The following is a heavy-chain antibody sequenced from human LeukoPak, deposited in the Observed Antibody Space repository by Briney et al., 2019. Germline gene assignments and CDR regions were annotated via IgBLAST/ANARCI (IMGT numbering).Heavy chain of an antibody. J-gene: IGHJ4*02. CDR2: IYYSGSA. CDR3: ARGRGQSMVRGLPRD. CDR1: DGSICISSYF. D-gene: IGHD3-10*01. Sequence: SEPLSLMCSVSDGSICISSYFWRWVCKPPAEGRGSFGGIYYSGSAYYSPSLQSRVTISVGSSKNQFSLKLSTLTAADTAVYYCARGRGQSMVRGLPRDWGEGTLVTVSS. V-gene: IGHV4-39*07.